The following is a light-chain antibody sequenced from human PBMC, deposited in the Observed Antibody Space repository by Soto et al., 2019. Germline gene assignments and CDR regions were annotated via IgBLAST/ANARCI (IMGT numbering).Light chain of an antibody. CDR3: QQYSSEWT. V-gene: IGKV3-20*01. CDR2: GAS. J-gene: IGKJ1*01. CDR1: QSFSSNY. Sequence: EIVLTQSPGTLSLSPGERATLSCRASQSFSSNYLAWYQQKPGQAPRLLIYGASTRATGIPDRFIGSESGTDFTLTVSRREPEDFAVYYCQQYSSEWTFGQGTKVDIK.